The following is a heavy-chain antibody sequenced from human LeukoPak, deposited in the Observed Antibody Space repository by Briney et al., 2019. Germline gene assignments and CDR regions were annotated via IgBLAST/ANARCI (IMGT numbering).Heavy chain of an antibody. D-gene: IGHD6-13*01. CDR3: ARDGIAAAGTVDAFDI. CDR1: GGSISSGGYY. J-gene: IGHJ3*02. V-gene: IGHV4-31*03. Sequence: PSQTLSLTCTVSGGSISSGGYYWSWLRQHPGKGLEWIGYIYYSGSTYYNPSLKSRVTISVDTSKNQFSLKLSSVTAADTAVYYCARDGIAAAGTVDAFDIWGQGTMVTVSS. CDR2: IYYSGST.